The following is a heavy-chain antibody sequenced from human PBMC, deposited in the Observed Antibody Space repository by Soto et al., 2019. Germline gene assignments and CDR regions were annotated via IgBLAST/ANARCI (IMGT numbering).Heavy chain of an antibody. D-gene: IGHD3-16*01. V-gene: IGHV4-34*01. CDR3: VRIRYQLPSSVLWLDP. Sequence: SETLSLTCAGDGGFRSECYWTWIRQPPGKGLEWIGEINHVGGTNYNPSLKSRVTMSVDTSQNQFSLRLISVTAADTAMYFCVRIRYQLPSSVLWLDPWGQGTPVTVSS. CDR1: GGFRSECY. J-gene: IGHJ5*02. CDR2: INHVGGT.